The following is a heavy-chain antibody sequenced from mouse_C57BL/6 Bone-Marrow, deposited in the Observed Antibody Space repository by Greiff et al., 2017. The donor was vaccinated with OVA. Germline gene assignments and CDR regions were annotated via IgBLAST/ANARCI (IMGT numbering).Heavy chain of an antibody. CDR1: GYTFTSYD. Sequence: VQLQQSGPELVKPGASVKLSCKASGYTFTSYDINWVKQRPGQGLEWIGWIYPSDGSTKYNEKFKGKATLTVDTSSSTAYMELHSLTSEDSAVYFCAKGATTVVAPYYYAMDYWGQGTSVTVSS. CDR2: IYPSDGST. V-gene: IGHV1-85*01. D-gene: IGHD1-1*01. CDR3: AKGATTVVAPYYYAMDY. J-gene: IGHJ4*01.